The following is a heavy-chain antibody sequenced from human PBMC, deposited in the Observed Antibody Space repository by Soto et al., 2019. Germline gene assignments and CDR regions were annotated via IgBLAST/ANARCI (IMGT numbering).Heavy chain of an antibody. CDR2: INAGNGNT. CDR1: GYTFTSYA. CDR3: ARPPLPYSYGRYYFDY. V-gene: IGHV1-3*01. Sequence: QVQLVQSGAEVKKPGASVKVSCKASGYTFTSYAMHWVRQAPGQRLEWMGWINAGNGNTKYSQKFQGRVTITRDTSASTAYMELSSLRSEDTAVYYCARPPLPYSYGRYYFDYWGQGTLVTVSS. D-gene: IGHD5-18*01. J-gene: IGHJ4*02.